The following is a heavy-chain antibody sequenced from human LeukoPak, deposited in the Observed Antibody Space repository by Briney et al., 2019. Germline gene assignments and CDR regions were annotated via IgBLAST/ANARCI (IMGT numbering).Heavy chain of an antibody. CDR2: ISGYNGNT. D-gene: IGHD5-24*01. Sequence: GASVKVSCKASGYIFTNFGISWVRQARGQGLEWMGWISGYNGNTKYVQKFQGRVTMTTDTSTSTAYMELRSLRSEDTAVYYCARDENEDGYTSGIDYWGQGTLVTVSS. CDR1: GYIFTNFG. J-gene: IGHJ4*02. V-gene: IGHV1-18*01. CDR3: ARDENEDGYTSGIDY.